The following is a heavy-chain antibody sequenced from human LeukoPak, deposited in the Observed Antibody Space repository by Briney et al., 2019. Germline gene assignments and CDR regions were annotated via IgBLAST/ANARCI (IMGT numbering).Heavy chain of an antibody. Sequence: SVKVSCKASGYTFTGYYMHWVRQAPGQGREWMGRINPNSGGTNYAQKFQGRVIMTSDTSISTAYMELSSHISNDTSVFFCSKGCDSGSHYCYLDYRGQGALVTVSS. J-gene: IGHJ4*02. CDR3: SKGCDSGSHYCYLDY. CDR2: INPNSGGT. V-gene: IGHV1-2*06. CDR1: GYTFTGYY. D-gene: IGHD1-26*01.